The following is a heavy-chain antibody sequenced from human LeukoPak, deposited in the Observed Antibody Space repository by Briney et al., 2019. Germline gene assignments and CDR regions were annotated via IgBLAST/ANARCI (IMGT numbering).Heavy chain of an antibody. V-gene: IGHV3-74*01. Sequence: PGGSLRLSCAASGFTFSSYWMHWVRQAPGKGLVWVSRINSDGSTTNYADSVKGRFTISRDNAKNTLYLQMNSLRAEDTAVYYCARDACSSTSCWIATKLAGSDYWGQGTLVTVSS. CDR1: GFTFSSYW. CDR3: ARDACSSTSCWIATKLAGSDY. CDR2: INSDGSTT. J-gene: IGHJ4*02. D-gene: IGHD2-2*01.